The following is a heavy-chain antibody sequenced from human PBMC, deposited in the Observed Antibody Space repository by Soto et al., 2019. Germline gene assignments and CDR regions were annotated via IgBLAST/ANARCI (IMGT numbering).Heavy chain of an antibody. CDR1: GFTFSSYA. CDR2: ISYDGSNK. CDR3: ARDRSGLLQRDYYYGMDV. Sequence: QVQLVESGGGVVQPGRSLRLSCAASGFTFSSYAMHWVRQAPGKGLEWVAVISYDGSNKYYADSVKGRFTISRDNSKNTLYLQMNSLRAEDTAVYYCARDRSGLLQRDYYYGMDVWGQGTTVTVSS. D-gene: IGHD6-19*01. V-gene: IGHV3-30-3*01. J-gene: IGHJ6*02.